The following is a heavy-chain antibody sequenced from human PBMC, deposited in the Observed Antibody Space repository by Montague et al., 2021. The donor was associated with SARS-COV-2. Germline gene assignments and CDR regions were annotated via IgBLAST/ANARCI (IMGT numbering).Heavy chain of an antibody. D-gene: IGHD2-2*01. Sequence: SETLSLTCTVSGGSITSNGYSWSRLPQPPGMGRKGIVSKNYSASTYYNPSLKSRVTIYIDTTKNQFSLKLSSVTATATAVYDCARQGDQLLLEYWFDAWGQGTRVTVSS. J-gene: IGHJ5*02. V-gene: IGHV4-39*01. CDR3: ARQGDQLLLEYWFDA. CDR2: KNYSAST. CDR1: GGSITSNGYS.